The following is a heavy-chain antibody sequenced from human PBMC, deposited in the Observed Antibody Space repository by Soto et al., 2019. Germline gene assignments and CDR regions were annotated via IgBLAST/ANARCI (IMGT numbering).Heavy chain of an antibody. CDR1: GGTFSSYA. V-gene: IGHV1-69*13. CDR3: VRVGQQLVLSYYYYGMDV. CDR2: IIPIFGTA. D-gene: IGHD6-13*01. J-gene: IGHJ6*02. Sequence: SVKVSCKASGGTFSSYAISWVRQAPGQGLEWMGGIIPIFGTANYAQKFQGRVTITADESTSTAYMELSSLRSEDTAVYYCVRVGQQLVLSYYYYGMDVWGQGTTVTVSS.